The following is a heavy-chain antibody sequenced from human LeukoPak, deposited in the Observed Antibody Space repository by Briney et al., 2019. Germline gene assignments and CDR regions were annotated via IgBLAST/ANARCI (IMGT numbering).Heavy chain of an antibody. CDR1: GFTFSSNN. D-gene: IGHD4-17*01. V-gene: IGHV3-21*01. CDR2: ISSSSTYI. J-gene: IGHJ4*02. CDR3: ARATGSGYFDY. Sequence: GGSLRLSCAASGFTFSSNNMNWVRQAPGKGLEWVSSISSSSTYIYYADSVKGRFTISRDNAKNSLYLQMNSLRAGDTAVYYCARATGSGYFDYWGQGTLVTVSS.